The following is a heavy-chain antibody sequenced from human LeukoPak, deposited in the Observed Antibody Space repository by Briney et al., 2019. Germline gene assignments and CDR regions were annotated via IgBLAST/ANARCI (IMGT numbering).Heavy chain of an antibody. V-gene: IGHV4-30-4*07. CDR1: GGSISSGGYS. J-gene: IGHJ4*02. D-gene: IGHD5-12*01. CDR3: ASHSGGYAY. CDR2: ISYSDT. Sequence: TLSLTCAVSGGSISSGGYSWSWIRQPPGKGLEWIGYISYSDTYYNPSLKSRVTISADTSKNQFSLRLNSVTAADTAVYYCASHSGGYAYWGQGTLVTVSS.